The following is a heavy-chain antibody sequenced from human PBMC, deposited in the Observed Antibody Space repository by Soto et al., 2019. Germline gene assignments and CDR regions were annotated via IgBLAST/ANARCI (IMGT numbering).Heavy chain of an antibody. Sequence: QIRLVQSGAEVEKPGSSVRVSCKASGDTFGRFTINWVRQAPGQGLEWMGGIKPISDTTTYAQRFQGRVTFTEDASTSTVYMVLSSLRSEDTAMYYCARDPSTVNKLIGVWFDPWGQGTLVTVSS. CDR1: GDTFGRFT. V-gene: IGHV1-69*01. D-gene: IGHD4-4*01. J-gene: IGHJ5*02. CDR3: ARDPSTVNKLIGVWFDP. CDR2: IKPISDTT.